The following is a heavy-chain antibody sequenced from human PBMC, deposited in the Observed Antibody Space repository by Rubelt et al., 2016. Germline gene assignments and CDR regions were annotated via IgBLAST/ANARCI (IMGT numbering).Heavy chain of an antibody. J-gene: IGHJ4*02. CDR3: AKGHSNLDY. Sequence: ASGFTYTYSTMTWVRQAPGKGLEWVSAISGNGGSTYYADSVRGRFTISRDNSRNTLYLPMNSLRAEDTAVYYCAKGHSNLDYWGQGTLVTVSS. CDR2: ISGNGGST. D-gene: IGHD6-13*01. CDR1: GFTYTYST. V-gene: IGHV3-23*01.